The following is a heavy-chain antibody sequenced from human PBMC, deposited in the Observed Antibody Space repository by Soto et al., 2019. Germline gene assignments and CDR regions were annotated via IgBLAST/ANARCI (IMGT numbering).Heavy chain of an antibody. Sequence: ASGKVSCKTPGYPFTTFGLSWVRQAPGKGLEWMGWISAYNGNTNYAQNFQGRVTMTTDTSTSTAYMELRSLRSDDTAVYYCARITCSGGSCYGSYFYYYGMDVWGQGTTVTVSS. J-gene: IGHJ6*02. D-gene: IGHD2-15*01. CDR3: ARITCSGGSCYGSYFYYYGMDV. CDR2: ISAYNGNT. V-gene: IGHV1-18*01. CDR1: GYPFTTFG.